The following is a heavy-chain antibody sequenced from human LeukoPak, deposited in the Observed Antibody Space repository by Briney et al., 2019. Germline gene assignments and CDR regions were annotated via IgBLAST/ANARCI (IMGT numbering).Heavy chain of an antibody. CDR1: GFTFSSYS. CDR3: AKDRSSSWYHFDY. J-gene: IGHJ4*02. Sequence: GGSLRLSCAASGFTFSSYSMNWVRQAPGKGLEWVSSISSSSSYIYYADSVKGRFTISRDFSKNTLYVQMNSLRVEDTAVYYCAKDRSSSWYHFDYWGQGILVAVSS. V-gene: IGHV3-21*04. D-gene: IGHD6-13*01. CDR2: ISSSSSYI.